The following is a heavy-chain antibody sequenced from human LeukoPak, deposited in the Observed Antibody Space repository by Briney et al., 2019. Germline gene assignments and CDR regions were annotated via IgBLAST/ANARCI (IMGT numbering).Heavy chain of an antibody. J-gene: IGHJ6*03. CDR1: GVSISSSNSY. CDR3: ANGGYSSGWYSHYYMDV. Sequence: SETLSLTCTVSGVSISSSNSYWGWIRQPPGKGLEWIGSIYYSGNTYYNASLKSQVSISIDTSKNQFSLRLTSVTAADTAVYYCANGGYSSGWYSHYYMDVWGKGTTVTISS. D-gene: IGHD6-19*01. CDR2: IYYSGNT. V-gene: IGHV4-39*01.